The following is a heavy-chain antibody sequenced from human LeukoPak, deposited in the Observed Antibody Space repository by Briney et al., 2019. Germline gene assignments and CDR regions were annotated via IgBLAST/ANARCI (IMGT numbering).Heavy chain of an antibody. V-gene: IGHV3-23*01. CDR1: GLTFSNYD. D-gene: IGHD4-11*01. CDR2: VSGGGSNT. Sequence: GGSLRLSCAASGLTFSNYDMTWVRQAPGKGLEWVSTVSGGGSNTYYADSVKGRFTISRDNSKNMVFLQMTGLRAEDTALYYCGKGGHYSPFDIWGQGTMVTVSS. CDR3: GKGGHYSPFDI. J-gene: IGHJ3*02.